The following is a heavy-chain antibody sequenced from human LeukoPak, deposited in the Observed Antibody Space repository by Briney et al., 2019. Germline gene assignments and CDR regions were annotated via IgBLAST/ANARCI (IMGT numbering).Heavy chain of an antibody. V-gene: IGHV4-38-2*01. D-gene: IGHD3-3*01. CDR1: GYSISSGYY. Sequence: SDTLSLTCAVSGYSISSGYYWGWIRQPPGKGLDWIGSIYHSGSTYYNPSLKSRVTISVDTSKNQFSLKLSSVTAADTAVYYCARHVSGDYDFWSGYQRPFDYWGQGTLVTVSS. CDR3: ARHVSGDYDFWSGYQRPFDY. CDR2: IYHSGST. J-gene: IGHJ4*02.